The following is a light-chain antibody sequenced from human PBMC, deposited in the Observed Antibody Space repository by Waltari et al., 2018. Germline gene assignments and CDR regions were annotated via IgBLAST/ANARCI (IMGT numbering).Light chain of an antibody. Sequence: QSALTQPPSASGSPGQSVTISCTGTSSDVGGYHYVSWYQQHPGKAPKLMIYEVTKRPSGVPDRFSGSKSGNTASLTVSGLQAEDEADYHCSSYAGNNDWVFGGGTKLTVL. J-gene: IGLJ3*02. CDR3: SSYAGNNDWV. CDR1: SSDVGGYHY. CDR2: EVT. V-gene: IGLV2-8*01.